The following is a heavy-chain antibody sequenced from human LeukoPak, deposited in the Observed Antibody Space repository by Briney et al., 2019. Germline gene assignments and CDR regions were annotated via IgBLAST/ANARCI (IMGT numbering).Heavy chain of an antibody. V-gene: IGHV4-34*01. CDR1: GFTFGDYV. D-gene: IGHD3-10*01. CDR3: ARRRQYGLGSYYDVGPRGYFDY. CDR2: INHSGGS. J-gene: IGHJ4*02. Sequence: PGGSLRLSCTASGFTFGDYVMSWIRQPPGKGLEWIAEINHSGGSNYNPSLKSRVTISVDTSKNHFSLKLSSVTAADTAVYYCARRRQYGLGSYYDVGPRGYFDYWGQGILVTVSS.